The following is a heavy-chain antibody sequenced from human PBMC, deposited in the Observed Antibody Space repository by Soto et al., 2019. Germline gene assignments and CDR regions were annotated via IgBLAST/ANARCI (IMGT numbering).Heavy chain of an antibody. Sequence: QVQLQESGPGLVKPSQTLSLTCTVSGGSIRSGDYYWTWIRQPPGKGLEWIGYIYDSGRSYYNPSRKVRITILKEASKNQFSLTLSSVSSAATDAYYRARGYFSSGSWFNCFGPWGEGTLVAVSS. J-gene: IGHJ5*02. CDR3: ARGYFSSGSWFNCFGP. CDR2: IYDSGRS. CDR1: GGSIRSGDYY. V-gene: IGHV4-30-4*01. D-gene: IGHD2-15*01.